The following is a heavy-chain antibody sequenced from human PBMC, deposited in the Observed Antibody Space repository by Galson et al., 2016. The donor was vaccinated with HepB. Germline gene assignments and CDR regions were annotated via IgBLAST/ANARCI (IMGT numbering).Heavy chain of an antibody. CDR3: ARSKPAAIWVDYYSGMDV. J-gene: IGHJ6*02. Sequence: SLRLSCAASRFTFSTYEMNWVRQAPGKGLEWVSYISSSGRTTYYTDSVKGRFTISRDNAKNSLYLQMNSLRAEDTAIYYCARSKPAAIWVDYYSGMDVWGQGTTVTVSS. V-gene: IGHV3-48*03. D-gene: IGHD2-2*01. CDR2: ISSSGRTT. CDR1: RFTFSTYE.